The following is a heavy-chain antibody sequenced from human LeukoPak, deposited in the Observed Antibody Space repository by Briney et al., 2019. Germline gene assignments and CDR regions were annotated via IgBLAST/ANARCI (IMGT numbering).Heavy chain of an antibody. CDR3: ARLDKSPDLLPQGFDP. J-gene: IGHJ5*02. Sequence: GASVKVSCKASGYTFTGYYMHWVRQAPGQGLEWMGWINPNSGGTNYAQKFQGRVTMTRDTSISTAYMELSRLRSDDTAVYYCARLDKSPDLLPQGFDPWGQGTLVTVSS. CDR2: INPNSGGT. CDR1: GYTFTGYY. V-gene: IGHV1-2*02.